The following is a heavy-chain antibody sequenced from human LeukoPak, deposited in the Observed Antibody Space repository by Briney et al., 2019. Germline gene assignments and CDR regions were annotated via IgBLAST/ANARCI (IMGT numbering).Heavy chain of an antibody. CDR1: GVAFHTYA. D-gene: IGHD6-13*01. J-gene: IGHJ4*02. CDR3: ANAYSPSWDGFDY. CDR2: TVDGST. Sequence: VGSLRLSCAASGVAFHTYAMSWVRQAPGKGLEWVSGTVDGSTYYAESVKGRFTISRDNSKYTLSLQMDSLSVADTAVYYRANAYSPSWDGFDYWDRGTLVTVSS. V-gene: IGHV3-23*01.